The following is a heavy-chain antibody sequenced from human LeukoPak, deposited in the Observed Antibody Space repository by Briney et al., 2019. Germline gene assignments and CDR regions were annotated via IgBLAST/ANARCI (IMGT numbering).Heavy chain of an antibody. V-gene: IGHV3-9*03. J-gene: IGHJ4*02. CDR3: VEARRDGYNSWGIFDY. Sequence: PGGSLRLSCAASGFTFDEYTMHWVRQAPGKGLEWVSGISWKSGTIGYADSVEGRFTISRDNAKNSLYLRMNSLRVEDMALYYCVEARRDGYNSWGIFDYWGQGTLVTVSS. D-gene: IGHD5-24*01. CDR1: GFTFDEYT. CDR2: ISWKSGTI.